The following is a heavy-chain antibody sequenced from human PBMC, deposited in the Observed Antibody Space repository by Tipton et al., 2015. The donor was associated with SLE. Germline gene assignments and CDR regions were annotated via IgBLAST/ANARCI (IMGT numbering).Heavy chain of an antibody. CDR3: AARYWGAFDI. CDR1: GFTFSSYW. D-gene: IGHD2-8*02. Sequence: GSLRLSCAASGFTFSSYWMNWVRQAPGKGLEWVANIKEDGSEKHYVDSVKDRLTISRDNAKNLLYLQMNSLRAEDTAVYYCAARYWGAFDIWGQGTMVTVSS. CDR2: IKEDGSEK. V-gene: IGHV3-7*01. J-gene: IGHJ3*02.